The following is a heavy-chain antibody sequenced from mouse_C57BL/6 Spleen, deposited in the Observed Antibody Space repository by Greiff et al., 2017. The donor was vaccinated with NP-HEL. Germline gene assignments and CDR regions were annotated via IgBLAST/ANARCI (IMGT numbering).Heavy chain of an antibody. D-gene: IGHD2-4*01. Sequence: VKLQQSGPGLVQPSQSLSITCTVSGFSLTSYGVHWVRQSPGKGLEWLGVIWRGGSTDYNAAFMSRLSITKDNSKSQVFFKMNSLQADDTAIYYCAKIYYDYDEGFAYWGQGTLVTVSA. CDR3: AKIYYDYDEGFAY. CDR2: IWRGGST. CDR1: GFSLTSYG. J-gene: IGHJ3*01. V-gene: IGHV2-5*01.